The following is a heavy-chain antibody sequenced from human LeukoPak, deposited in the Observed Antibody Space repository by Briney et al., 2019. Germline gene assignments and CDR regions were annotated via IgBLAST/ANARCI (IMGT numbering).Heavy chain of an antibody. D-gene: IGHD3/OR15-3a*01. J-gene: IGHJ4*02. Sequence: SQTLSLTCTVSGGSISSGSYYWSWIRQPAGKGLEWIGRMSTTGSSNYNPSLKSRVTISVDTSKNHFSLKLSSVTAADTAVYYCARDFWTGYLDYWGQGTLVTVPS. CDR2: MSTTGSS. CDR1: GGSISSGSYY. CDR3: ARDFWTGYLDY. V-gene: IGHV4-61*02.